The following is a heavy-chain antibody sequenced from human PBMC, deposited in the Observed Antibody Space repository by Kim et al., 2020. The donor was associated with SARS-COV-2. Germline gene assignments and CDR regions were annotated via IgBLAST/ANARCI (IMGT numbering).Heavy chain of an antibody. D-gene: IGHD1-26*01. CDR2: TSGSGITI. J-gene: IGHJ2*01. CDR3: VRERNWYFDL. V-gene: IGHV3-23*01. CDR1: GFTFSSYA. Sequence: GGSLRLSCAASGFTFSSYAMNWVRQAPGEGLDWVSATSGSGITIKYADSVKGRFTMSRDNSKNTLYLQMSSLRAEDTAIYYCVRERNWYFDLWGRGTLVTVSS.